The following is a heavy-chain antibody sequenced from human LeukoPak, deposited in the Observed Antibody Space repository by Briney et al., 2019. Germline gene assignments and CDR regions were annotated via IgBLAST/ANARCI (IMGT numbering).Heavy chain of an antibody. CDR1: GFTFSDYG. V-gene: IGHV3-23*01. J-gene: IGHJ4*02. CDR2: IRGSGGGT. Sequence: GGSLRLSCAASGFTFSDYGMSWVRQAPGKGLEWVSVIRGSGGGTYYADSVKGRFTISRDNSKNTVYLQMNSLRAEDTAVYYCVKARMPHCGTDCLESWGQGTLVNVSS. CDR3: VKARMPHCGTDCLES. D-gene: IGHD2-21*02.